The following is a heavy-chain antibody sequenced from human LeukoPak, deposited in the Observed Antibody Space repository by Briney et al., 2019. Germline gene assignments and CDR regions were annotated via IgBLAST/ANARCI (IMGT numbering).Heavy chain of an antibody. CDR1: GFTFDDYA. CDR3: ASLPIVVVPAASY. CDR2: ISWNSGSI. Sequence: GGSLRLSCAASGFTFDDYAMHWVRQAPGKGLEWVSGISWNSGSIGYADSVKGRFTISRDNAKNSLYLQMNSLRAEDMALYYCASLPIVVVPAASYWGQGTLVTVSS. V-gene: IGHV3-9*03. D-gene: IGHD2-2*01. J-gene: IGHJ4*02.